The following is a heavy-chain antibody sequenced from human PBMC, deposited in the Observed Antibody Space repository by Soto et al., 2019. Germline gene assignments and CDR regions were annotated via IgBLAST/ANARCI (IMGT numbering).Heavy chain of an antibody. CDR2: ISYDGSNK. CDR3: ASAPTTVVTTYYFDY. CDR1: RFTFSSYA. D-gene: IGHD4-4*01. Sequence: GGSLRLSCAASRFTFSSYAMHWVRQAPGKGLEWVAAISYDGSNKYYADSVKGRFTISRDNSKNTLYLQMNSLRVEDTAVYYCASAPTTVVTTYYFDYWGQGTLVTVSS. V-gene: IGHV3-30-3*01. J-gene: IGHJ4*02.